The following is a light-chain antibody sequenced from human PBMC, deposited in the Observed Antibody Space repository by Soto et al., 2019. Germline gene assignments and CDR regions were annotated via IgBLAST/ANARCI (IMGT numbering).Light chain of an antibody. CDR2: RAS. Sequence: DIQMTQSPSTLSASVGDTVTITCRASQSISSWLAWYQQKPGKAPKLLIYRASSLQSGVPSRFSASGSGTEFTLTISSLQPDDFATYYCQLYNTYSGTFGQGTKVEI. J-gene: IGKJ1*01. V-gene: IGKV1-5*03. CDR3: QLYNTYSGT. CDR1: QSISSW.